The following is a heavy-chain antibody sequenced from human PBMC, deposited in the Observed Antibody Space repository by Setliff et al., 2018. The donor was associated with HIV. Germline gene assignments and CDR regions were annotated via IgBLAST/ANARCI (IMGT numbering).Heavy chain of an antibody. J-gene: IGHJ6*03. CDR2: IYYSGST. CDR3: ASGRYSSGWYYYYYYMDV. D-gene: IGHD6-19*01. V-gene: IGHV4-39*01. CDR1: GGSISSSSYY. Sequence: SETLSLTCTVSGGSISSSSYYWGWIRQPPGKGLEWIGSIYYSGSTYYNPSLKSRVTISVDTSKNQFSLKLSSVTAADTAVYYCASGRYSSGWYYYYYYMDVLGKGTTVTVSS.